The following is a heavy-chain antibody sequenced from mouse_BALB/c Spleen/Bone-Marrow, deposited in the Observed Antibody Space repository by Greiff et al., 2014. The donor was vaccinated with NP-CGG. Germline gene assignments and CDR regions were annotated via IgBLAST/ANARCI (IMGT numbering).Heavy chain of an antibody. D-gene: IGHD2-4*01. CDR1: GYAFTNYL. Sequence: VKLQESGAELVRPGTSVKVSCKGSGYAFTNYLIEWVKQRPGPGLEWIGVINSGSGGTKYNEKFKGKATLTADKSSSTAYMQLSSLTSDDSAVYFCARAITDAMDYWGQGTSVTVSS. J-gene: IGHJ4*01. V-gene: IGHV1-54*01. CDR3: ARAITDAMDY. CDR2: INSGSGGT.